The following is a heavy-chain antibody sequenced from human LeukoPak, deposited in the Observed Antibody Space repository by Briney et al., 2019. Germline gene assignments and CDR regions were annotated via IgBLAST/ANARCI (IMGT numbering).Heavy chain of an antibody. CDR1: GYTFTGYY. Sequence: ASVKVSCKASGYTFTGYYMHWVRQAPGQGLEWMGWINPNSGGTNYAQKFQGRVTMTRDTSISTAYMELSRLRSDDTAVCYCARAEGGSLNWFDPWGQGTLVTVSS. CDR2: INPNSGGT. D-gene: IGHD1-26*01. V-gene: IGHV1-2*02. J-gene: IGHJ5*02. CDR3: ARAEGGSLNWFDP.